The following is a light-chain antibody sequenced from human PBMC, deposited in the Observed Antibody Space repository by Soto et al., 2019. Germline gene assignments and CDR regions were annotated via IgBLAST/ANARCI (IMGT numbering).Light chain of an antibody. V-gene: IGLV1-40*01. CDR2: GNS. Sequence: QSVLTQPPSVSGAPGQRVTISCTGSSSNIGAGFDVHWYHQIAGTAPKLLIYGNSNRPSGVSNRFSGSKSGNTASLTISGLQAEDEADYYCSSYTDSSTYVVFGGGTKVTVL. CDR3: SSYTDSSTYVV. J-gene: IGLJ2*01. CDR1: SSNIGAGFD.